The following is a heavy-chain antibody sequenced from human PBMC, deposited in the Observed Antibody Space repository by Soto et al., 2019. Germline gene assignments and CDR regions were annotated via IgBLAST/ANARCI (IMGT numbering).Heavy chain of an antibody. Sequence: QLQLQESGPGLVKPSETLSLTCTVSGGSISSSSYYWGWIRQPPGKGLEWIGSIYYSGSTYYNPSLKSRVTISVDTSKNQFSLKLSSVTAADTAVYYCARHGAREWELLWISDWYFDLWGRGTLVTVSS. CDR3: ARHGAREWELLWISDWYFDL. J-gene: IGHJ2*01. CDR1: GGSISSSSYY. V-gene: IGHV4-39*01. D-gene: IGHD1-26*01. CDR2: IYYSGST.